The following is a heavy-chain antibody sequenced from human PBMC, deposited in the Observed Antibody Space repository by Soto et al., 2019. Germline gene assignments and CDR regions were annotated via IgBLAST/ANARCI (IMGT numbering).Heavy chain of an antibody. J-gene: IGHJ4*02. CDR2: INPNSGGT. Sequence: ASVKVSCKASGYTFSDYYIHWVRQAPGQGLEWMGWINPNSGGTKYAPKFQGGVTMTRDTSITTAYMELSRLSSDDTAVYYCATANNTSPFDYWGLGTLVTVSS. V-gene: IGHV1-2*02. CDR1: GYTFSDYY. CDR3: ATANNTSPFDY. D-gene: IGHD1-26*01.